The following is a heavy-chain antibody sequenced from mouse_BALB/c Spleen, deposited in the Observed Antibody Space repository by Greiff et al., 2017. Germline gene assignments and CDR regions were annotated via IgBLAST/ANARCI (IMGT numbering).Heavy chain of an antibody. CDR3: ASAYYGSSPYAMDY. CDR1: GFTFSSYA. V-gene: IGHV5-9-4*01. D-gene: IGHD1-1*01. J-gene: IGHJ4*01. Sequence: EVQRVESGGGLVKPGGSLKLSCAASGFTFSSYAMSWVRQSPEKRLEWVAEISSGGSYTYYPDTVTGRFTISRDNAKNTLYLEMSSLRSEDTAMYYCASAYYGSSPYAMDYWGQGTSVTVSS. CDR2: ISSGGSYT.